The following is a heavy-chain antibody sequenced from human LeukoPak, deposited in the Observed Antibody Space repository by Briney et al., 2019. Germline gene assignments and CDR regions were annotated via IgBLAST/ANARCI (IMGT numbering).Heavy chain of an antibody. CDR3: ARAGGFYRPLDY. CDR2: VHLDGRT. CDR1: GGSVINTNW. J-gene: IGHJ4*02. Sequence: PSGTLSLTCGVSGGSVINTNWWTWVRQPPGKGLEWIGEVHLDGRTNYNPSLESRLTMSVDVSENQVSLKLTSVTAADTAVYYCARAGGFYRPLDYSGQGTLVTVSS. V-gene: IGHV4-4*02. D-gene: IGHD3-3*01.